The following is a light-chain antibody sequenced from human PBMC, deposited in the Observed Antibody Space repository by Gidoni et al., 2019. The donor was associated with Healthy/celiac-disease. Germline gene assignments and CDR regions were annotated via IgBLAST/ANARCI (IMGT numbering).Light chain of an antibody. CDR2: GNR. CDR1: SSNIGAGYD. Sequence: QSVLTQPPSVSGAPGQRVTISCTGSSSNIGAGYDVHWYQQLPETAPKLLICGNRNRPSGVLDRFSGAESGTSASRAITGLQDEEEAEDYGQSYDSSLRVVFGTGTKGTVL. V-gene: IGLV1-40*01. CDR3: QSYDSSLRVV. J-gene: IGLJ1*01.